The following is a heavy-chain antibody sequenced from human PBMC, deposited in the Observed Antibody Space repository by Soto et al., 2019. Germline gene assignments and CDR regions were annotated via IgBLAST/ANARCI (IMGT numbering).Heavy chain of an antibody. V-gene: IGHV1-69*12. D-gene: IGHD3-9*01. Sequence: QVQLVQSGAEVKKPGSSVKVSCKASGGSLTNYGVSWVRQAPGQGLEWMGGIIPVFGTANYAQKFQGRVTIDADEYKSTVFMDVRSLRSEDTAVYYSARGYDTKLGVTNYFGMEVLGQGIKVTVSS. CDR2: IIPVFGTA. J-gene: IGHJ6*02. CDR3: ARGYDTKLGVTNYFGMEV. CDR1: GGSLTNYG.